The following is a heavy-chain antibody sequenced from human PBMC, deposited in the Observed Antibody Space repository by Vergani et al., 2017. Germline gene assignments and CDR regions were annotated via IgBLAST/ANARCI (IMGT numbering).Heavy chain of an antibody. CDR1: GYSIRNGYY. J-gene: IGHJ4*02. Sequence: QVQLQESGPGLVEPSETLSLTCAVSGYSIRNGYYWGWIRQPPGKGLEWIGSIYHSGSTHYNPSLKSRVTISVDTSQNDFSLKVTSVTAADTAVYYCARQSGSYYDFDYWGQGTLVTVSS. V-gene: IGHV4-38-2*01. CDR3: ARQSGSYYDFDY. CDR2: IYHSGST. D-gene: IGHD1-26*01.